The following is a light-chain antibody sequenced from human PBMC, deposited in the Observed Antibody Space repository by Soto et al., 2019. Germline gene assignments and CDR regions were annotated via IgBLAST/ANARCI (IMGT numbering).Light chain of an antibody. CDR2: DAS. Sequence: GDRVTITCRASQSISSWLAWYQQKPGKAPKLLIYDASSLESGVPPRFSGSGSGTEFTLTISSLQPDDFATYYCQHSGPFGQGTKVEIK. V-gene: IGKV1-5*01. CDR1: QSISSW. J-gene: IGKJ1*01. CDR3: QHSGP.